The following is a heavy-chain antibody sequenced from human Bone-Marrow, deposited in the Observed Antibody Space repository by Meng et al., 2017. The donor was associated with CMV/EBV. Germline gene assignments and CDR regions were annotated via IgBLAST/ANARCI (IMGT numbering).Heavy chain of an antibody. CDR3: AREGQVY. CDR1: GFTFRGYY. V-gene: IGHV3-11*01. CDR2: ISGGSSTI. J-gene: IGHJ4*02. Sequence: PRVSCAASGFTFRGYYMAWNRQAPGKELVWVSYISGGSSTIFYADSVKGRFTTSRDNAKNSLYLQMNSLRAEDKGIYYCAREGQVYWGQGTLVTVSS.